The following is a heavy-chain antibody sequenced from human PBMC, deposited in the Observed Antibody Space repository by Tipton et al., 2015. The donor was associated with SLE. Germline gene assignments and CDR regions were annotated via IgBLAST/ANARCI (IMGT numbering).Heavy chain of an antibody. V-gene: IGHV3-23*01. D-gene: IGHD1-7*01. CDR2: ISGSGGST. J-gene: IGHJ3*02. CDR3: ARERHGSYFITGTTGAFDI. Sequence: GSLRLSCAASGFTFSSYAMSWVRQAPGKGLEWVSAISGSGGSTYYADSVKGRFTISRDNSKNTLYLQMNSLRAEDTAVYYCARERHGSYFITGTTGAFDIWGQGTMVTVSS. CDR1: GFTFSSYA.